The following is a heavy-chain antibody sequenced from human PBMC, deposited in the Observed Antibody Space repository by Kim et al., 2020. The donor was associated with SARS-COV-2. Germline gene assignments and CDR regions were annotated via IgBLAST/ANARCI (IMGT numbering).Heavy chain of an antibody. CDR3: ARDGNSGIAVAGTHYDYGMDV. CDR2: ISFDGGDR. J-gene: IGHJ6*02. V-gene: IGHV3-30*04. D-gene: IGHD6-19*01. Sequence: GGSLRLSCAASGFPFSRFAMHWVRQAPGRGLQWVAVISFDGGDRYYADSVTGRFTISRDNSKNTVYLQMNSLRPEDTAIYYCARDGNSGIAVAGTHYDYGMDVWGQGTTVTVSS. CDR1: GFPFSRFA.